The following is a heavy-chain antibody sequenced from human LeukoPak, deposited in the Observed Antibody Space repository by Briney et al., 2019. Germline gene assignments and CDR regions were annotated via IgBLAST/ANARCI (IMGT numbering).Heavy chain of an antibody. D-gene: IGHD2-21*02. CDR2: IIPILGIA. J-gene: IGHJ4*02. CDR3: ARGRVVTATIYYFDY. CDR1: GGTFSSYA. V-gene: IGHV1-69*04. Sequence: ASVKVSCKASGGTFSSYAISWVRQAPGQGLEWMGRIIPILGIANYAQKFQGRVTITADRSTSTAYMELSSLRSEDTAVYYCARGRVVTATIYYFDYWGQGTLVTVSS.